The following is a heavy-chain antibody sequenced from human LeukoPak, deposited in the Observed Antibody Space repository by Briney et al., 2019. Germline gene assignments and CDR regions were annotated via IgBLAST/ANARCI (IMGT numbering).Heavy chain of an antibody. D-gene: IGHD4-23*01. CDR1: GGSFSGYY. V-gene: IGHV4-34*01. Sequence: SETLSLTCAVYGGSFSGYYWSWIRQPPGKGLEWIGEINHSGSTNYNPSLKSRVTISVDTSKNQFSLKLSSVTAADTAVYYCARDGTTVVTPFDYWGQGTLVTVSS. J-gene: IGHJ4*02. CDR2: INHSGST. CDR3: ARDGTTVVTPFDY.